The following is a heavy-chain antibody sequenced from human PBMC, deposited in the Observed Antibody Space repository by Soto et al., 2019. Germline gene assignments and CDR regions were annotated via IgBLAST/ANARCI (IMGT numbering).Heavy chain of an antibody. CDR1: GGTFSSYA. V-gene: IGHV1-69*13. CDR2: IIPIFGTA. J-gene: IGHJ3*02. CDR3: ARDCSGGSCSGGNGAFDT. D-gene: IGHD2-15*01. Sequence: ASVKVSCKASGGTFSSYAISWVRQAPGQGLEWMGGIIPIFGTANYAQKFQGRVTITADESTSTAYMELSSLRSEDTAVYYCARDCSGGSCSGGNGAFDTWGQGTMVTVS.